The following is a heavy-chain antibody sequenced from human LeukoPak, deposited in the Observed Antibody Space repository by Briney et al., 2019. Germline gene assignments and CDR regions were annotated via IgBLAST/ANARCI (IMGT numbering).Heavy chain of an antibody. V-gene: IGHV3-43*02. Sequence: PGGSLRLSCAASGFTFDDYAMHWVRQAPGKGLEWVSLISGDGGSTYYADSVKGRFTVSRDNSKNTLYLQMNSLRAEDTAVYYCAKARYGSGSYDFDYWGQGTLVTVSS. CDR1: GFTFDDYA. CDR3: AKARYGSGSYDFDY. J-gene: IGHJ4*02. D-gene: IGHD3-10*01. CDR2: ISGDGGST.